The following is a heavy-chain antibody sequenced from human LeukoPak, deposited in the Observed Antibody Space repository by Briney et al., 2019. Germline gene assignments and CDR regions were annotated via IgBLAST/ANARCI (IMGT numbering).Heavy chain of an antibody. CDR3: ARLYSYACSGGSCYGNYYYYYMDV. D-gene: IGHD2-15*01. CDR2: LYYSGNT. V-gene: IGHV4-59*08. J-gene: IGHJ6*03. CDR1: GGSISIYY. Sequence: SETLSLTCTVSGGSISIYYLSWVRQPPGRGLGWVGYLYYSGNTNYNPSLKGRVTISLDASKNQFSRNRSAVTAAQTAVYYCARLYSYACSGGSCYGNYYYYYMDVWGKGTTVTVSS.